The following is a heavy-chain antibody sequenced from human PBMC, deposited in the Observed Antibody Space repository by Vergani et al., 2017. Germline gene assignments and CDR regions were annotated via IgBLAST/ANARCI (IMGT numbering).Heavy chain of an antibody. CDR1: GRSISSYY. J-gene: IGHJ6*02. D-gene: IGHD2-15*01. V-gene: IGHV4-59*01. Sequence: QVQLQESGPGLVKPSETLSLTCTVSGRSISSYYWSWIRQPPGKGLEWVWYIYYSGSTNYNPSLKSRFTISVDTSKNQFSLKLSFVTAADTAVYYCERWVDRYYYYYGMDVWGQGTTVTVSS. CDR3: ERWVDRYYYYYGMDV. CDR2: IYYSGST.